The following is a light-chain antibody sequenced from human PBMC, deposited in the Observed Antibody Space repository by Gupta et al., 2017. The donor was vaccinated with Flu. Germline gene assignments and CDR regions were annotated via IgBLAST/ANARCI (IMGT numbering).Light chain of an antibody. CDR2: KTS. J-gene: IGKJ2*01. CDR1: QTIRSL. V-gene: IGKV1-5*03. Sequence: DLQMTQFPSTLSASVGDRVTISCRTSQTIRSLLAWYQQKTGKAPKILIYKTSTFRSGVPSRFSDSGYGTEFTLTTDSLQPDDSETYYCQFQRVFGQGTKLEIK. CDR3: QFQRV.